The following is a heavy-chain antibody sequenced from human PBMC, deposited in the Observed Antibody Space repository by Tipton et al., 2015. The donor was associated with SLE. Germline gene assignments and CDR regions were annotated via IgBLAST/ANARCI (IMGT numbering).Heavy chain of an antibody. V-gene: IGHV4-61*02. Sequence: TLSLTCTVSGGSISSGSYYWSWIRQPAGKGLEWIGRIYTSGSTNYNPSLKSRVTISVDTPKNQFSLKLSSVTAADTAVYYCARAPGLRYAFDIWGQGTMVTVSS. CDR3: ARAPGLRYAFDI. J-gene: IGHJ3*02. CDR2: IYTSGST. D-gene: IGHD5-12*01. CDR1: GGSISSGSYY.